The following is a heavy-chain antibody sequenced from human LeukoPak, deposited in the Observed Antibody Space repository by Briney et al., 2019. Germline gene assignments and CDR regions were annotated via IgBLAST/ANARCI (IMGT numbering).Heavy chain of an antibody. CDR3: AKDRLAARPLAFRAEYFQH. Sequence: GGSLRLSCAASGFTFSSYGMHWARQAPGKGLEWVAVISYDGSNKYYADSVKGRFTISRDNSKNTLYLQMNSLRAEDTAVYYCAKDRLAARPLAFRAEYFQHWGQGTLVTVSS. CDR2: ISYDGSNK. D-gene: IGHD6-6*01. CDR1: GFTFSSYG. V-gene: IGHV3-30*18. J-gene: IGHJ1*01.